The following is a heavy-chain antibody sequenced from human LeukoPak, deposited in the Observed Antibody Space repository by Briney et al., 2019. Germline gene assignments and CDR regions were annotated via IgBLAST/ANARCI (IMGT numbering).Heavy chain of an antibody. D-gene: IGHD6-13*01. CDR3: AKNGHSSSWYGAFDI. CDR1: GFTFSSYG. V-gene: IGHV3-30*18. J-gene: IGHJ3*02. Sequence: GRSLRLSCAASGFTFSSYGMHWVRQAPGKGQEWVAVISYDGSNKYYADSVKGRFTISRDNSKNTLYLQMNSLRAEDTAVYYCAKNGHSSSWYGAFDIWGQGTMVTVSS. CDR2: ISYDGSNK.